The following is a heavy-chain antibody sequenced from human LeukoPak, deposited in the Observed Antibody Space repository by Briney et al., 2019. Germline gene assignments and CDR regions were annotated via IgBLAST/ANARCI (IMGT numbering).Heavy chain of an antibody. CDR2: IHYTGRT. CDR1: TGDITSDY. D-gene: IGHD3-9*01. Sequence: SETLSLTCTVSTGDITSDYWSWVRQPPGKGLEWIGNIHYTGRTSYTASLMSRVTISVDTSKNQFSLTLNSVTAADTAVYYCAQGSVDLNSGYPYFQYWGQGTLVSVSS. V-gene: IGHV4-59*08. J-gene: IGHJ4*02. CDR3: AQGSVDLNSGYPYFQY.